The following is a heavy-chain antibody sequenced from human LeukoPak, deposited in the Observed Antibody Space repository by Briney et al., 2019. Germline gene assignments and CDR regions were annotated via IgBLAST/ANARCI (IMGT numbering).Heavy chain of an antibody. Sequence: SETLSLTCTVSGGSISNYHWSWIRQPPGKGLEWIGSIYYSGSTYYNPSLKSRVTISVDTSKNQFSLKLSSVTAADTAVYYCARDPRYDILTGSFDYWGQGTLVTVSS. CDR1: GGSISNYH. J-gene: IGHJ4*02. V-gene: IGHV4-59*12. CDR3: ARDPRYDILTGSFDY. D-gene: IGHD3-9*01. CDR2: IYYSGST.